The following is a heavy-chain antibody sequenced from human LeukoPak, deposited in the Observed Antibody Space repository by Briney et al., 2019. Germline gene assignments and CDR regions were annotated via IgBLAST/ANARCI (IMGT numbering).Heavy chain of an antibody. J-gene: IGHJ3*02. CDR2: LNPNSGGT. CDR1: GYTYTGYY. V-gene: IGHV1-2*02. D-gene: IGHD6-19*01. CDR3: ARVRVAGPRALMDAFDI. Sequence: ASVKVSCKASGYTYTGYYMHWVRQAPGQGLEGMGWLNPNSGGTNYAQQFQGSVTMTRDTSISTAYLELSSLRSDDTAVYHCARVRVAGPRALMDAFDIWGQGTMVTVSS.